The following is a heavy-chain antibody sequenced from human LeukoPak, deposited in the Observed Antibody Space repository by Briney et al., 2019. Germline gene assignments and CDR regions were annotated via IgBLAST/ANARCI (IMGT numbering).Heavy chain of an antibody. CDR2: INPNSGGT. Sequence: GASVKVSCKASGYTFTGYYMPLGRQAPGQRLEWMGWINPNSGGTNYAQEFQGRVTMTRDTSISTAYMALSRLSSDDTAVYYCARVMIPKYYYDSSGYVDYYMDVWGKGTTVTVSS. CDR1: GYTFTGYY. CDR3: ARVMIPKYYYDSSGYVDYYMDV. D-gene: IGHD3-22*01. J-gene: IGHJ6*03. V-gene: IGHV1-2*02.